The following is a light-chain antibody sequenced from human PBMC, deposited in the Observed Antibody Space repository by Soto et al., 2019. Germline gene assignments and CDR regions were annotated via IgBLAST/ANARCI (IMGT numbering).Light chain of an antibody. J-gene: IGLJ2*01. CDR2: DDS. V-gene: IGLV3-21*02. Sequence: SYVLTQPPSVSVAPGQTARIICGGNSVGSKSMHWYQQKPGQAPVLVVYDDSNRPSGIPGRFSGSNSGNTATLTISRVEAGDEADYYCQVWDSRSDHVVFGGGTKLTVL. CDR3: QVWDSRSDHVV. CDR1: SVGSKS.